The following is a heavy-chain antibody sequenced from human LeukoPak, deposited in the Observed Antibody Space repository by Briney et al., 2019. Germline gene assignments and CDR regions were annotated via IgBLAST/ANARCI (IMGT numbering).Heavy chain of an antibody. V-gene: IGHV4-59*01. J-gene: IGHJ5*02. CDR3: ARDRYCIGGICYSGRFDP. D-gene: IGHD2-15*01. Sequence: SETLSLTCTVSGGSISSYYWSWIRQPPGKGLEWIGYIYYSGSTNYNPSLKSRVSISIDTSKNQFSLKLSSVTAADTAVYYCARDRYCIGGICYSGRFDPWGRGTLVTVSS. CDR1: GGSISSYY. CDR2: IYYSGST.